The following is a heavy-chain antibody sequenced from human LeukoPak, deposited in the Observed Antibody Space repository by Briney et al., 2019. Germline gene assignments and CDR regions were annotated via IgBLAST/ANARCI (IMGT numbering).Heavy chain of an antibody. CDR1: GYTFTGYY. V-gene: IGHV1-2*02. D-gene: IGHD3-3*01. J-gene: IGHJ4*02. CDR3: ARDRGDDFWGGFDY. Sequence: ASVKVSCKASGYTFTGYYIHWVRQAPGQGLEWMGWINPNSGAIDYAQRLQGRVTVTRDTSISTAYMQLSGLRSDDTAVYYCARDRGDDFWGGFDYWGLGTLVTVSS. CDR2: INPNSGAI.